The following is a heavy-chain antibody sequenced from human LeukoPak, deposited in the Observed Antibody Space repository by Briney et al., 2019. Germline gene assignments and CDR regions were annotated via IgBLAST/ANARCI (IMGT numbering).Heavy chain of an antibody. D-gene: IGHD3-10*01. CDR2: INPSGGST. V-gene: IGHV1-46*01. CDR3: ARDGYYGYRARYYFDY. Sequence: VASVKVSCKASGYTFASYYMHWVRQAPGQGLESMGIINPSGGSTSYAQKFQGRVTMTRDTSTSTVYMELSSLRSEDTAVYYCARDGYYGYRARYYFDYWGQGTLVTVSS. CDR1: GYTFASYY. J-gene: IGHJ4*02.